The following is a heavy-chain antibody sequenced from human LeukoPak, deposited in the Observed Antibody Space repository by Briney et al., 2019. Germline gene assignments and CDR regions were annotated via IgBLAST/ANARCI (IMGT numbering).Heavy chain of an antibody. D-gene: IGHD6-13*01. CDR2: INHSGST. CDR3: ARARLYLISSSYPFDY. J-gene: IGHJ4*02. CDR1: GGSFSGYY. V-gene: IGHV4-34*01. Sequence: SETLSLTCAVHGGSFSGYYWSWIRQPPGKGLEWIGEINHSGSTNYNPSLKSRVTISVDTSKNQFSLKLSSVTAADTAVYYCARARLYLISSSYPFDYWGQGTLVTVSS.